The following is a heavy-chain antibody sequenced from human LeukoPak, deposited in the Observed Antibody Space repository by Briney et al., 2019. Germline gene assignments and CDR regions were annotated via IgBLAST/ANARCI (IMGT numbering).Heavy chain of an antibody. CDR1: GFTFSRSA. CDR3: ARDPNSYGFFDH. Sequence: QPGRSLRLSCAASGFTFSRSAMHWVRQAPGKGLEWVADISHDGSDTYYADAVKGRFTIPRDNSKNTLYLQMNSLRAEDTAVYYCARDPNSYGFFDHWGQGTLVTVSS. CDR2: ISHDGSDT. V-gene: IGHV3-30-3*01. J-gene: IGHJ4*02. D-gene: IGHD5-18*01.